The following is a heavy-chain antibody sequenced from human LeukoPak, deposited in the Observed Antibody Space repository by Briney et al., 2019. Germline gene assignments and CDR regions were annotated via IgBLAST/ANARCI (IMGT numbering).Heavy chain of an antibody. CDR2: IYYSGST. J-gene: IGHJ2*01. Sequence: PSETLSLTCTVSGGSISSGDYYWSWIRQPPGKGLEWIGYIYYSGSTYYNPSLKSRVTISVDTSKNQFSLKLSSVTAADTAVYYCARDTYFDGDYGSWYFDLWGRGTLVTVSS. V-gene: IGHV4-30-4*01. D-gene: IGHD4-17*01. CDR3: ARDTYFDGDYGSWYFDL. CDR1: GGSISSGDYY.